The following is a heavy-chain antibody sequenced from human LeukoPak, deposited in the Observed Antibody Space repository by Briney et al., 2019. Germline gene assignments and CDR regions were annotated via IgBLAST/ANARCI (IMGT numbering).Heavy chain of an antibody. CDR3: ARTGWKLLAAYYFDY. CDR2: IKGDGSEK. CDR1: GFTFSSYW. V-gene: IGHV3-7*01. Sequence: GGSLRLSCAASGFTFSSYWMTWVRQAPGKGLEWVGNIKGDGSEKYYVDSVKGRFTISRDNAKNSLYLQMNSLRAEDTAVYYCARTGWKLLAAYYFDYWGQGTLVTVSS. D-gene: IGHD4-23*01. J-gene: IGHJ4*02.